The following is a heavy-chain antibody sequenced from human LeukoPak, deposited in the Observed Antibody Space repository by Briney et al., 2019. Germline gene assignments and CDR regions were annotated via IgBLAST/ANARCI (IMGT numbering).Heavy chain of an antibody. CDR2: ISGSGGST. CDR1: GFTFSSYA. CDR3: AKLSSSWYGHFQH. V-gene: IGHV3-23*01. J-gene: IGHJ1*01. Sequence: GGSLRLSCAASGFTFSSYAMSWVRQAPGKGLEWVSTISGSGGSTYYADSVEGRFTISRDNSKNTLYLQMNSLRAEDTAVYFCAKLSSSWYGHFQHWGQGTLVTVSS. D-gene: IGHD6-13*01.